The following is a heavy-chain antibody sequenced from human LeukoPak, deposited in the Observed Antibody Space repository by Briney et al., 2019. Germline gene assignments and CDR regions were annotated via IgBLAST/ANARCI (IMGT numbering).Heavy chain of an antibody. CDR2: IYYSGST. V-gene: IGHV4-59*01. Sequence: PSETLSLTCTVSGGSISSYYWRWIRQPPGKGLEWIGYIYYSGSTNYNPSLKSRVTISLDTSKNQFTLNLSSVTAADTAVYYCAGGYSNSLSYWGQGALVTVSS. CDR1: GGSISSYY. J-gene: IGHJ4*02. CDR3: AGGYSNSLSY. D-gene: IGHD4-11*01.